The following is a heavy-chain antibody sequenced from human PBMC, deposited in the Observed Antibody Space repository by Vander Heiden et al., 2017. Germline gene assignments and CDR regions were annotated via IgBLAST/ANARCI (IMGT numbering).Heavy chain of an antibody. CDR2: INPGGSVR. CDR3: SGSLVS. CDR1: GFPFNTYW. Sequence: DVQLVESGGGLVQPGGSLRLSCAASGFPFNTYWMDWVRQAPGKGLEWVANINPGGSVRYYVDSVRGRFTISRDNAKNSLYLQINSLKAEDTAVYYCSGSLVSWGQGTLVTVSS. J-gene: IGHJ4*02. D-gene: IGHD2-15*01. V-gene: IGHV3-7*03.